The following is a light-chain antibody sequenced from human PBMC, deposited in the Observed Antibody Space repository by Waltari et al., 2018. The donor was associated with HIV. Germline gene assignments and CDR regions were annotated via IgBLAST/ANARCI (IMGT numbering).Light chain of an antibody. J-gene: IGLJ2*01. CDR2: EVN. CDR3: CSYAGSNTVI. CDR1: SSDVGNYNL. V-gene: IGLV2-23*02. Sequence: QSALTQPASVSGSPGQSITISCTGTSSDVGNYNLVSWYQHHPGKVPTLIIYEVNKRPSVVSNRFSGSKSGNTASLTISGLQAEDEVDYYCCSYAGSNTVIFGGGTKVTVL.